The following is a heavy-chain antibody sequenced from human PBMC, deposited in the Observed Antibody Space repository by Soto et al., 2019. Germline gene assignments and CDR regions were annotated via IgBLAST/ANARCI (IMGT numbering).Heavy chain of an antibody. D-gene: IGHD3-9*01. CDR2: ISWNSGSI. V-gene: IGHV3-9*01. CDR3: AKDIKKVWYDILTGYDAPRAFDI. CDR1: GFTFDDYA. J-gene: IGHJ3*02. Sequence: PGGSLRLSCAASGFTFDDYAMHWVRQAPGKGLEWVSGISWNSGSIGYADSVKGRFTISRDNAKNSLYLQMNSLRAEDTALYYCAKDIKKVWYDILTGYDAPRAFDIWGQGTMVTVSS.